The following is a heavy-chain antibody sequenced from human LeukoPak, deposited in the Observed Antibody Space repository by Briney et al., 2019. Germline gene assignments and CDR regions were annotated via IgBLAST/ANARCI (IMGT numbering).Heavy chain of an antibody. D-gene: IGHD2-15*01. CDR1: GGSISSYY. CDR2: IYYSGST. Sequence: SETLSLTCTVSGGSISSYYWSWIRQPPGKGLEWIGYIYYSGSTYYNPSLKSRVTISVDTSKNQFSLKLSSVTAADTAVYYCARDSPTYDATGKYYFDYWGQGTLVTVSS. J-gene: IGHJ4*02. V-gene: IGHV4-59*12. CDR3: ARDSPTYDATGKYYFDY.